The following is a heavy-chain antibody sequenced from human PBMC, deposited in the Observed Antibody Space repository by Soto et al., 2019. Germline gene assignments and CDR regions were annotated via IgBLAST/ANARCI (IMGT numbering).Heavy chain of an antibody. D-gene: IGHD5-18*01. CDR1: GDSISTSYYY. V-gene: IGHV4-39*01. CDR2: IYYTGST. CDR3: ARLGTGTVDTAMVFDY. Sequence: SETLSLTCSVSGDSISTSYYYWGWVRQSPGKGLEWIGSIYYTGSTSYNPSLESRVSISVDTSKNQFSLRLRSVTAADTAVYYSARLGTGTVDTAMVFDYWGQGTRVTVSS. J-gene: IGHJ4*02.